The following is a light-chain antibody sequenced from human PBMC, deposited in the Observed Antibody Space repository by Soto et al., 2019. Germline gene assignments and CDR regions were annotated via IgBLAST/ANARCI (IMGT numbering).Light chain of an antibody. CDR2: DAT. CDR1: QDISNY. J-gene: IGKJ3*01. Sequence: DLQMTQSPSSLSASVGDRVTITCQASQDISNYLNWYQQKPGKAPKLLIYDATNLETGVPSRFSGSGSGTDFTFTISSLQPEDFATYYCQQYDNLPLTFGPGTKVDIK. V-gene: IGKV1-33*01. CDR3: QQYDNLPLT.